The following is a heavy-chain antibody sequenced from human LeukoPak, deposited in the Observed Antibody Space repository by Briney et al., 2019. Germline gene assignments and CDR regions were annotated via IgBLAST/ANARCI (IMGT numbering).Heavy chain of an antibody. Sequence: ASVKVSCKASGYTFTSYGISWVRQAPGQGLEWMGWISAYKGNTNYAQKLQGRVTMTTDTSTSTAYMELRSLRSDDTAVYYCARGSYSSSWFNRYYYYYMDVWGKGTTVTISS. J-gene: IGHJ6*03. V-gene: IGHV1-18*01. CDR3: ARGSYSSSWFNRYYYYYMDV. D-gene: IGHD6-13*01. CDR1: GYTFTSYG. CDR2: ISAYKGNT.